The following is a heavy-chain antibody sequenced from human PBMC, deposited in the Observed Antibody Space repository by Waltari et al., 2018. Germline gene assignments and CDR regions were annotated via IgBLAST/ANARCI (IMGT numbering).Heavy chain of an antibody. CDR2: ICGSGCRT. CDR3: ANDYGDYRGNY. CDR1: GFTFSSYA. V-gene: IGHV3-23*04. D-gene: IGHD4-17*01. Sequence: EVQLVESGGGLVQPGGSLRLSCAASGFTFSSYAMSWVRQAPGKGLEWVSAICGSGCRTYYADAVKGRFTISRDNSKNTLYLQMNSLRAEDTAVYYCANDYGDYRGNYWGQGTLVTVSS. J-gene: IGHJ4*02.